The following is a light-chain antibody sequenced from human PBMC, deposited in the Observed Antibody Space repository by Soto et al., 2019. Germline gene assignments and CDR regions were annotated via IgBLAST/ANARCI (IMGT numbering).Light chain of an antibody. CDR3: QHRYNWSYI. CDR1: ESVRHY. J-gene: IGKJ2*01. Sequence: EIVLTQSPATLSLSPGERATLSCRASESVRHYVAWYQQKPGKAPRLLIYDASTMATGIPARFSGSGSGTDYSLSISSLEANDFAVYYGQHRYNWSYIFGQGTKLEMK. CDR2: DAS. V-gene: IGKV3-11*01.